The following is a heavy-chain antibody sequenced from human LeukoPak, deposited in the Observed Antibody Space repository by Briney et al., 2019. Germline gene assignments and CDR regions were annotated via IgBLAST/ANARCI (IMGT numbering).Heavy chain of an antibody. CDR1: GYTFTGYY. Sequence: SVKVSCKASGYTFTGYYMHWLRQAPCQGRDWMGWIDPNTGDTKYRQKFQGRVSMTRDTSFSTAYMELSRLTSDDTAVYYCARDRSMTEKYSGRYFHDYWGQGTLVTVTS. CDR2: IDPNTGDT. J-gene: IGHJ4*02. CDR3: ARDRSMTEKYSGRYFHDY. D-gene: IGHD1-26*01. V-gene: IGHV1-2*02.